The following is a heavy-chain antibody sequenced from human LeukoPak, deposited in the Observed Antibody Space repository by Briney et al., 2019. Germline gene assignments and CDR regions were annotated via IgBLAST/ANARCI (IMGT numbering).Heavy chain of an antibody. CDR2: MYYSGNT. CDR3: ARDAGGWFDF. D-gene: IGHD6-19*01. V-gene: IGHV4-59*01. Sequence: PSETLSLTCTVSGGSLNSYYWSWIRQPPGKGLEWIGYMYYSGNTNYNPSLKSRVTISVDTSKNQFSLKLSSVTAADTAVYYCARDAGGWFDFWGQGTPVTVSS. CDR1: GGSLNSYY. J-gene: IGHJ4*02.